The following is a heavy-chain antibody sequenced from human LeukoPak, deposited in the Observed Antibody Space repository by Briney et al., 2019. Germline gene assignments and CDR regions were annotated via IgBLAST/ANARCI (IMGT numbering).Heavy chain of an antibody. D-gene: IGHD6-19*01. CDR2: INPNSGGT. V-gene: IGHV1-2*02. J-gene: IGHJ4*02. CDR3: AKSKRGIAVAEDY. CDR1: GYTFTGYY. Sequence: ASVKVSCKASGYTFTGYYMHWVRQAPGQGLDWMGWINPNSGGTNYAQKFQGRVTMTRDTSISTAYMELSRLRSDDTAVYYCAKSKRGIAVAEDYWGQGTLVTVSS.